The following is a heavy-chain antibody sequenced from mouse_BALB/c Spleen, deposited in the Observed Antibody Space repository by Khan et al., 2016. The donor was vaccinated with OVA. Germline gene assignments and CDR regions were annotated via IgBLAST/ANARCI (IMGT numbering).Heavy chain of an antibody. J-gene: IGHJ3*01. Sequence: VQLKESGPGLVKPSQSLSLTCTISGYSITSEYAWNWIRQFPGNKLEWMGYINYSGNTRFNSSLTSRTSITRDTSKNQFFLQLNSVTTEDTATYYCARKDYYDYDSFPYWGQRTLVTVSA. D-gene: IGHD2-4*01. CDR1: GYSITSEYA. CDR2: INYSGNT. CDR3: ARKDYYDYDSFPY. V-gene: IGHV3-2*02.